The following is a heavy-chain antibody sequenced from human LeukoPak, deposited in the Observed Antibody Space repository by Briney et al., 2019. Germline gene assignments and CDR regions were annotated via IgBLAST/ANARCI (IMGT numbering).Heavy chain of an antibody. V-gene: IGHV1-46*01. Sequence: GASVKVSCKASGYTFTGHYIQWVRQAPGQGLEWMGIIKPSGGTTTYAQNFQGRVTMTRDMSTSTVYMELSSLRSEDTAVYYCARDGYSSGPGGYWGQGTLVTVSS. CDR3: ARDGYSSGPGGY. J-gene: IGHJ4*02. D-gene: IGHD6-19*01. CDR1: GYTFTGHY. CDR2: IKPSGGTT.